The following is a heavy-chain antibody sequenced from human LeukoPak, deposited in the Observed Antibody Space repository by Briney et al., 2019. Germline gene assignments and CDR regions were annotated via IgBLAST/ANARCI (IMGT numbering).Heavy chain of an antibody. J-gene: IGHJ4*02. V-gene: IGHV4-30-4*01. CDR3: ARGSLVRGVPFLDY. CDR1: GGSSSSGDYY. CDR2: IYYIGST. D-gene: IGHD3-10*01. Sequence: SQTLSLTCTVSGGSSSSGDYYWSWIRQPPGKDLEWIGYIYYIGSTYYNPSLKSRVTISEDKSKKQSSLDLSSVTAADTAVYYCARGSLVRGVPFLDYWGQGALVTVSS.